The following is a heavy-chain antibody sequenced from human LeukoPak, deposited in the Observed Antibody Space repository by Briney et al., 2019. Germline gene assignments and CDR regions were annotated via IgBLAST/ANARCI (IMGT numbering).Heavy chain of an antibody. J-gene: IGHJ4*02. Sequence: GGSLRLSCAASGFTLSTYHMNWVRQAPGKGLEWLAYISTNSGTIHYADSVKGRFTISRDNARNSLYLQMNSLRAEDTAVYYCARVVQDVTGADYWGQGTLVIVSS. CDR2: ISTNSGTI. V-gene: IGHV3-48*01. CDR3: ARVVQDVTGADY. D-gene: IGHD3-9*01. CDR1: GFTLSTYH.